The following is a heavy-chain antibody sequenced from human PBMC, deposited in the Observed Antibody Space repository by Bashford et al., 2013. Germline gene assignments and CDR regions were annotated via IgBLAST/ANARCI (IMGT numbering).Heavy chain of an antibody. V-gene: IGHV3-21*01. CDR1: GFTFSSYS. CDR3: ARVGDGYFRTPDY. Sequence: GGSLRLSCAASGFTFSSYSMNWVRQAPGKGLEWVSSISSSSSYIYYADSVKGRFTISRDNAKNSLYLQMNSLRAEDTAVYYCARVGDGYFRTPDYWGQGTLVTVSS. J-gene: IGHJ4*02. D-gene: IGHD5-24*01. CDR2: ISSSSSYI.